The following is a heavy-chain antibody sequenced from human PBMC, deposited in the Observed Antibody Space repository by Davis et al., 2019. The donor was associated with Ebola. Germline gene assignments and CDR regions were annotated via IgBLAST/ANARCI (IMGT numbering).Heavy chain of an antibody. J-gene: IGHJ4*02. V-gene: IGHV4-34*01. CDR1: GGSFSGHY. CDR2: ITHGGST. D-gene: IGHD2-15*01. Sequence: SQTLSLTCAVYGGSFSGHYWSWIRQPPGKGLEWIGEITHGGSTNYSPSLKSRVTMSVDTSKNQFSLKLSSVTAADTAVYYCARTQGYCSGGSCYGGDFDYWGQGTLVTVSS. CDR3: ARTQGYCSGGSCYGGDFDY.